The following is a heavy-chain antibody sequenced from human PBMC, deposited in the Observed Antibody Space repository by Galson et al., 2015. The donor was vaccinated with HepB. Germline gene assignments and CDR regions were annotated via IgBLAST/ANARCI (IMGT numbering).Heavy chain of an antibody. Sequence: SLRLSCAASGFTFSSYAMHWVRQAPGKGLEYVSAISSNGGSTYYADSVKGRFTISRDNSKNTLYLQMSSLRAEDTAVYYCVKGSIVVVVAAPGDDAFDIWGQGTMVTVSS. D-gene: IGHD2-15*01. CDR2: ISSNGGST. J-gene: IGHJ3*02. CDR3: VKGSIVVVVAAPGDDAFDI. CDR1: GFTFSSYA. V-gene: IGHV3-64D*06.